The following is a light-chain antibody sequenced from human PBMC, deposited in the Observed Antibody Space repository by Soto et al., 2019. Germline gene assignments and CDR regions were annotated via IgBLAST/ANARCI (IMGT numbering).Light chain of an antibody. CDR1: LKVSSY. CDR3: YQPQYWPPGT. CDR2: DAA. J-gene: IGKJ5*01. Sequence: VFIPAPATVSLSPGERPTLSFMPCLKVSSYLALYQQKPGQAPRLLILDAAYRATGIPARFMGSGSGTENTLTITSREPEDYAVYECYQPQYWPPGTFGQGTRLEIK. V-gene: IGKV3-11*01.